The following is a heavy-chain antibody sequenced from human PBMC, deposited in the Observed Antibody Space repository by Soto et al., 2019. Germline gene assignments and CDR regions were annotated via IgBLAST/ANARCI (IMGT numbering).Heavy chain of an antibody. CDR1: GDFLTNNDW. D-gene: IGHD6-13*01. J-gene: IGHJ4*02. V-gene: IGHV4-4*02. CDR3: VRDSRTGCSSINCDMH. Sequence: QLQLRESGPGLVQPSGTLSVTCDGSGDFLTNNDWWSWGRQAPGRGLDWIGEIWHTGRPKYNSCLKSRIAIYIDKSKNQISLKLRSVTAADKAVYYCVRDSRTGCSSINCDMHWGQGTLVTVSS. CDR2: IWHTGRP.